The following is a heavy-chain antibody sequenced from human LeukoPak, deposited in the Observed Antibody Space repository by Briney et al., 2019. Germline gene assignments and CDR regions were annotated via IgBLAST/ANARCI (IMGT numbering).Heavy chain of an antibody. CDR1: GGSFSGYY. CDR2: INHSGST. Sequence: PSETLSLTCAVYGGSFSGYYWSWIRQPPGKGLEWIGEINHSGSTNYNPSLKSRVTISVDTSKNQFSLKLSSVTAADTAVYYCAREEMATINYWGQEPWSPSPQ. CDR3: AREEMATINY. J-gene: IGHJ4*01. D-gene: IGHD5-24*01. V-gene: IGHV4-34*01.